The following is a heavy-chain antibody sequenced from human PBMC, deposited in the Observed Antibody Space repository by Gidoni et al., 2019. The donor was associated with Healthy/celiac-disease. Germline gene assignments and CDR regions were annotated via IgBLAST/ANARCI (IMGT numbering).Heavy chain of an antibody. D-gene: IGHD1-26*01. J-gene: IGHJ3*02. CDR3: AKEIVGATALGGAFDI. Sequence: EVQLVESGGGLVQPGASLRLSCAASGFTFSSYAMSWVRQAPGKGLEWVSAISGSGGSTYYADSVKGRFTISRDNSKNTLYLQMNSRRAEDTAVYYCAKEIVGATALGGAFDIWGQGTMVTVSS. CDR1: GFTFSSYA. CDR2: ISGSGGST. V-gene: IGHV3-23*04.